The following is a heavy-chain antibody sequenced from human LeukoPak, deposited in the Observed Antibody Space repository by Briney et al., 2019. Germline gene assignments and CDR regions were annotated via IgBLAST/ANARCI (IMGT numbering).Heavy chain of an antibody. CDR1: GYTFTSYG. Sequence: ASVKVSCKASGYTFTSYGISWVRQAPGQGLEWMGWISAYNGNTDYAQKLQGRVTMTTDTSTSTAYMELRSLRSDDTAVYYCARDNYYGSGSSEGFDYWGQGTLVTVSS. CDR2: ISAYNGNT. V-gene: IGHV1-18*01. J-gene: IGHJ4*02. CDR3: ARDNYYGSGSSEGFDY. D-gene: IGHD3-10*01.